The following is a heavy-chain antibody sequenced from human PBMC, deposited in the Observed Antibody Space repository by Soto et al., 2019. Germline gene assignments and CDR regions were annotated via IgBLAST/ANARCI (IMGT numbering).Heavy chain of an antibody. D-gene: IGHD3-10*01. CDR3: ARDGITMVRGVIIGYYYGMDV. Sequence: EVQLVESGGGLVKPGGSLRLSCAASGFTFSSYSMNWVRQAPGKGLEWVSSISSSSSYIYYADSVKGRFTISRDNAKNSLYLQMSSLRAEDTAVYYCARDGITMVRGVIIGYYYGMDVWGQGTTVTVSS. J-gene: IGHJ6*02. CDR2: ISSSSSYI. V-gene: IGHV3-21*01. CDR1: GFTFSSYS.